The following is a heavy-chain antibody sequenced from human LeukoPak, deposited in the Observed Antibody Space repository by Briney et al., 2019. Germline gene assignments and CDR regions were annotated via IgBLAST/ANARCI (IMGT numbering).Heavy chain of an antibody. CDR2: LSSSSSYI. CDR3: GRTSSLTLTPSFDY. V-gene: IGHV3-21*01. CDR1: GFTFSTYA. D-gene: IGHD2-21*02. J-gene: IGHJ4*02. Sequence: TAGGSLRLSCAASGFTFSTYAMNWVRQAPGKGLEWVSSLSSSSSYIYYADSLKGRFTISRDSAKNSLFLQMNSLRAEDTAVYYCGRTSSLTLTPSFDYWGQGALVTVSS.